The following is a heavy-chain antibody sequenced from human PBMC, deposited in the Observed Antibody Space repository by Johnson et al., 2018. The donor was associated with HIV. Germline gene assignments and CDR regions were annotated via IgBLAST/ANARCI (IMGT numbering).Heavy chain of an antibody. J-gene: IGHJ3*02. CDR1: GFTFSSYA. D-gene: IGHD3-22*01. V-gene: IGHV3-30*04. Sequence: QVQLVESGGGVVQPGRSLRLSCAASGFTFSSYAMHWVRQAPGKGLEWVAVISYDGSNKYYVDSVKGRLTISRDNAKNSLYLQVNSLRAEDMTVYYCVRKDSSGYAFDIWGQGTMVTVSS. CDR2: ISYDGSNK. CDR3: VRKDSSGYAFDI.